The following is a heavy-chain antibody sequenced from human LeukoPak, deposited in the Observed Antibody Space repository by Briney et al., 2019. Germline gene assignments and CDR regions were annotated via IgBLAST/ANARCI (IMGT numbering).Heavy chain of an antibody. CDR3: ARDPGYCSGGSCRPTGSDY. CDR2: ISSSSSYI. Sequence: GGSLRLSCAASGFTFSSYSMNWVRQAPGKGLDWVSSISSSSSYIYYADSVKGRFTISRDNAKNSLYPQMNSLRAEDTAVYYCARDPGYCSGGSCRPTGSDYWGQGTLVTVSS. J-gene: IGHJ4*02. V-gene: IGHV3-21*01. CDR1: GFTFSSYS. D-gene: IGHD2-15*01.